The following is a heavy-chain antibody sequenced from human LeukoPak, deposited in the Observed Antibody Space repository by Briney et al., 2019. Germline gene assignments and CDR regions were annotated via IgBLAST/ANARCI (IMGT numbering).Heavy chain of an antibody. CDR1: GGSITSYY. J-gene: IGHJ4*02. V-gene: IGHV4-59*08. CDR2: IYDSGSS. CDR3: ARLESGVLGDPYYYDSTGYYYRGYFDS. Sequence: SETLSLSCTVSGGSITSYYWSWIRQSPGKGLEWMGYIYDSGSSKYNPSLKRRVTMSPDMSKYQFSLKLSSVTAADTAVYYCARLESGVLGDPYYYDSTGYYYRGYFDSWGQGTLVTVSS. D-gene: IGHD3-22*01.